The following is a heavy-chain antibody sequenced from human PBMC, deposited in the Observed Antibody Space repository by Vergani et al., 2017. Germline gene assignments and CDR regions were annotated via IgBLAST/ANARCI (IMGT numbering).Heavy chain of an antibody. CDR1: GGTFSSYA. D-gene: IGHD6-6*01. Sequence: QVQLVQSGAEVKKPGSSVKVSCKASGGTFSSYASSWVRQAPGQGLEWMGGTITIFGTANYAQKFQGRVTITADESTSTAYMGLSSLRSEDTAVYYCARRSSSSLGYYYMDVWGKGTTVTVSS. CDR3: ARRSSSSLGYYYMDV. V-gene: IGHV1-69*01. CDR2: TITIFGTA. J-gene: IGHJ6*03.